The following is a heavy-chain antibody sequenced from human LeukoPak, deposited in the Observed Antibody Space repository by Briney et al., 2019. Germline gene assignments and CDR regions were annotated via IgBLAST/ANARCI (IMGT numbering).Heavy chain of an antibody. Sequence: SGGSLRLSCAASGFTFSSYEMNWVPEAPGKGLEWVSYISSSGSTIYYADSVKGRFTISRDNAKNSLYLQMNSLRAEDTAVYYCARDTAYSSSWTWFDYWGQGTLVTVSS. CDR3: ARDTAYSSSWTWFDY. D-gene: IGHD6-13*01. CDR2: ISSSGSTI. V-gene: IGHV3-48*03. J-gene: IGHJ4*02. CDR1: GFTFSSYE.